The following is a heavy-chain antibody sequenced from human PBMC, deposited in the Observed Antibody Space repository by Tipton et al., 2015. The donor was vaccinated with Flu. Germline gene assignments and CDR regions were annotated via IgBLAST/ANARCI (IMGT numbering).Heavy chain of an antibody. D-gene: IGHD3-16*01. J-gene: IGHJ4*02. CDR2: INYGGSS. CDR1: GGSFNGYY. CDR3: AGRFWGHGGIDS. Sequence: TLSLTCAVYGGSFNGYYWTWIRQSPGKGLEWIGEINYGGSSTYHPSLRSRLTLSIDTSRKQFSLHLISVTAADTATYYCAGRFWGHGGIDSWGQGTLVTVSS. V-gene: IGHV4-34*01.